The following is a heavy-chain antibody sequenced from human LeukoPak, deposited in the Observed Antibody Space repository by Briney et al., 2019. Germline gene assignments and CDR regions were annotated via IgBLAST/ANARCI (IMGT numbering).Heavy chain of an antibody. Sequence: GGSLRLSCAASGFTFSSYWMSWVRQAPGKGLEWVATIRQDGSQKYYVDSVKGRFTISRDNAKNSLYLQMNSLRAEDTAVYYCAKVMGAAAGFDIWGQGTMVTVSS. V-gene: IGHV3-7*03. J-gene: IGHJ3*02. D-gene: IGHD6-13*01. CDR1: GFTFSSYW. CDR2: IRQDGSQK. CDR3: AKVMGAAAGFDI.